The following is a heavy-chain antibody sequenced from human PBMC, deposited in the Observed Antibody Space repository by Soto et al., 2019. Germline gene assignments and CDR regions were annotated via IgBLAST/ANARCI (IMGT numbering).Heavy chain of an antibody. CDR2: IHHSGTI. CDR1: YGSITNSSYY. Sequence: SETLSLTCTVSYGSITNSSYYWGWIRQPPGKGLEWMGSIHHSGTIYNNPSLKSRVTTSVDTSKNEFSLRLSSVTAADTAVYYCVRDLITIYGKRRLYRFDYWGQGTLVTVSS. J-gene: IGHJ4*02. CDR3: VRDLITIYGKRRLYRFDY. V-gene: IGHV4-39*02. D-gene: IGHD3-9*01.